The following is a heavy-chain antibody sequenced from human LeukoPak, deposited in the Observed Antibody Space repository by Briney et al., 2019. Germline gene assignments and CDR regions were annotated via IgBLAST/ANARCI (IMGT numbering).Heavy chain of an antibody. V-gene: IGHV3-7*04. CDR3: ARDLTVYYYVSSGLEH. J-gene: IGHJ1*01. Sequence: GGSLRLSCAASGFTFSSYWMSWVRQAPGKGLEWVANIKQDGSEKYYVDSAKGRFTISRDNATNSLYLQMNSVRAEDTAVYYCARDLTVYYYVSSGLEHWGQGTLVTVSS. CDR1: GFTFSSYW. D-gene: IGHD3-22*01. CDR2: IKQDGSEK.